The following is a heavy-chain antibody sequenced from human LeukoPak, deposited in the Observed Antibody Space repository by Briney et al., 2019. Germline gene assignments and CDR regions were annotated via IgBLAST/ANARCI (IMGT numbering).Heavy chain of an antibody. CDR3: ARSLKASGGSCYRY. CDR1: GYTLTSYG. CDR2: ISAYNGNT. Sequence: ASVKVSCKASGYTLTSYGISWVRQAPGQGLEWMGWISAYNGNTNYAQKLQGRVTMTTDTSTSTAYMELRSLRSDDTAVYYCARSLKASGGSCYRYWGQGTLVTVSS. V-gene: IGHV1-18*01. J-gene: IGHJ4*02. D-gene: IGHD2-15*01.